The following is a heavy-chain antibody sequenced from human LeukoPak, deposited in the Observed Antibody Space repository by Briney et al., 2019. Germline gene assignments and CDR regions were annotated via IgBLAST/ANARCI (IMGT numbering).Heavy chain of an antibody. Sequence: GSLRLSCAASGFTFSGYAMSWVRQAPGKGLEWVSAISGSGGSTYYADSVKGRFTISRDNSKNTLYLQMNSLRAEDTAVYYCAKDHLYSSSSYFDYWGQGTLVTVSS. V-gene: IGHV3-23*01. J-gene: IGHJ4*02. CDR2: ISGSGGST. CDR1: GFTFSGYA. D-gene: IGHD6-6*01. CDR3: AKDHLYSSSSYFDY.